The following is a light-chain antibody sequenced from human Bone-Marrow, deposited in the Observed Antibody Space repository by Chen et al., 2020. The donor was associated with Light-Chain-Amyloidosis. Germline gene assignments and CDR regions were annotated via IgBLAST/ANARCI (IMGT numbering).Light chain of an antibody. Sequence: QSALTQPASAAGSPGQSITISCTGSSGAVVGYNYVSWYRHHPGKAPKLMIYEVSNRPSGVSNRFSGSKSGNTASLTISGLQTEDEADYYCSSYTSTGTYVCGTGTKVTGL. V-gene: IGLV2-14*01. CDR3: SSYTSTGTYV. CDR2: EVS. J-gene: IGLJ1*01. CDR1: SGAVVGYNY.